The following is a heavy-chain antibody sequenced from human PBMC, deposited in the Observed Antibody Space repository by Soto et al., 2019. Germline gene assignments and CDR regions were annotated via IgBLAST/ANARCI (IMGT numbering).Heavy chain of an antibody. V-gene: IGHV4-59*01. Sequence: SETLSLSCTVSGGSISSYYWSWIRQPPGKGLEWIGYIYYSGSTNYNPSLKSRVTISVDTSKNQFSLKLSSVTAADTAVYYCARDAPRGNNWFDPWGQGTLVTVSS. CDR3: ARDAPRGNNWFDP. J-gene: IGHJ5*02. CDR1: GGSISSYY. CDR2: IYYSGST. D-gene: IGHD3-10*01.